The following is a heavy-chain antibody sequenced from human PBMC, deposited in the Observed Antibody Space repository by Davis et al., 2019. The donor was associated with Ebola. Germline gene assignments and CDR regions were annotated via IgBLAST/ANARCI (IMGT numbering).Heavy chain of an antibody. V-gene: IGHV3-9*01. CDR1: GFTFDDYA. Sequence: GGSLRLSCAASGFTFDDYAMHWVRQAPGKGLEWVSGISWNSGSIGYADSVKGRFTISRDNAKNSLYLQMNSLRAEDTAVYYCARGHSSSYYYYYYGMDVWGQGTTVTVSS. CDR3: ARGHSSSYYYYYYGMDV. CDR2: ISWNSGSI. D-gene: IGHD6-6*01. J-gene: IGHJ6*02.